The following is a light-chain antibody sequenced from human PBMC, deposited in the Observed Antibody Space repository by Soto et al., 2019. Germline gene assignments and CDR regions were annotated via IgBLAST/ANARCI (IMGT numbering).Light chain of an antibody. Sequence: QSVLTPPPSVSAAPGQKVTISCSGSSSNIGGNSVSWYQQLPGTAPKLLIYDDNKRPSGIPDRFSGSKSGTSATLGITGFQPGAEADYYCGSWDSSLSAYVFGTGTKV. J-gene: IGLJ1*01. CDR1: SSNIGGNS. V-gene: IGLV1-51*01. CDR3: GSWDSSLSAYV. CDR2: DDN.